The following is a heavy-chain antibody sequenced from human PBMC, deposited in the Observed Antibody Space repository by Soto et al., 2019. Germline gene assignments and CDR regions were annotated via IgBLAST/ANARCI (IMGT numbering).Heavy chain of an antibody. Sequence: SQTLSLTCAISGDSVSSNSAAWNWIRQSPSRGLEWLGRTYYRSKWYNDYAVSVKSRITINPDTSKNQFSLQLNSVTPEETAVYYCAKEQQRRTYYYYGMDVWGQGTTVTVSS. CDR3: AKEQQRRTYYYYGMDV. CDR1: GDSVSSNSAA. J-gene: IGHJ6*02. V-gene: IGHV6-1*01. D-gene: IGHD6-13*01. CDR2: TYYRSKWYN.